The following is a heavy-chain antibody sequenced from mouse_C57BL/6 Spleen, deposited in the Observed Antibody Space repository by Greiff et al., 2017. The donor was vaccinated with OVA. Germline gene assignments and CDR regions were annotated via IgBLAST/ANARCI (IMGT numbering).Heavy chain of an antibody. J-gene: IGHJ2*01. Sequence: QVQLQQSGAELVRPGTSVKVSCKASGYAFTNYLIEWVKQRPGQGLEWIGVINPGSGGTNYNEKFKGKATLTADKSSSTAYMQLSSLTSEDSAVYFCARGGQLRLRYFDYWGQGTTRTVSS. CDR1: GYAFTNYL. V-gene: IGHV1-54*01. CDR3: ARGGQLRLRYFDY. CDR2: INPGSGGT. D-gene: IGHD3-2*02.